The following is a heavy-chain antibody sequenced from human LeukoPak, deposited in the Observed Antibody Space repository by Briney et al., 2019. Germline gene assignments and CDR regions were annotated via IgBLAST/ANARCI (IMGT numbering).Heavy chain of an antibody. CDR3: TKGRSNHY. D-gene: IGHD4-11*01. CDR2: ITGSSGYT. J-gene: IGHJ4*02. CDR1: GFTFSSYA. V-gene: IGHV3-23*01. Sequence: GGSLRLSCAASGFTFSSYAMSWVRQAPGKGLEWVSSITGSSGYTYYADSVKGRFTISRDNSKNTLYLQMNSLRAEDTAVYYCTKGRSNHYWGQGTLVTVST.